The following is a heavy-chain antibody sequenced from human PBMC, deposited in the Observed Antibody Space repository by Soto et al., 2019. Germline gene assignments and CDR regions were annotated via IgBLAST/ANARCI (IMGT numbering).Heavy chain of an antibody. D-gene: IGHD7-27*01. CDR3: ARGLLGRKREYFQH. CDR1: GGTFSSYA. CDR2: IIPIFGTA. Sequence: QVQLVQSGAEVKKPGSSVKVSCKASGGTFSSYAISWVRQAPGQGLEWMGGIIPIFGTANYAQKFQGRVTITADKSTSTAYMELSSLRSEDTALYYCARGLLGRKREYFQHWGQGTLVTVSS. V-gene: IGHV1-69*06. J-gene: IGHJ1*01.